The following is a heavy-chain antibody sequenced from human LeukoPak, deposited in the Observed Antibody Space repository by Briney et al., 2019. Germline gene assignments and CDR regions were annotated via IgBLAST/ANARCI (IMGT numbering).Heavy chain of an antibody. V-gene: IGHV1-18*01. Sequence: GASVKVSCKPSGYTFNTYGITWVRQAPGQGLEWMGWISPYNGNTNYAQKLQGRVTMTTDTSTSTAYMELRSLISDDAAVYYCARGDDYGDYWGLYWGQGTLVTVSS. CDR2: ISPYNGNT. CDR3: ARGDDYGDYWGLY. D-gene: IGHD4-17*01. J-gene: IGHJ4*02. CDR1: GYTFNTYG.